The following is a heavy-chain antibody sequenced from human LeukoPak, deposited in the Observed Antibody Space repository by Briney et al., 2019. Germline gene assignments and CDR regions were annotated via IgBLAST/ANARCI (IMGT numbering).Heavy chain of an antibody. J-gene: IGHJ4*02. D-gene: IGHD2-21*01. CDR2: IYYSGST. CDR3: ARDVFLDY. V-gene: IGHV4-59*01. CDR1: GGSISTYH. Sequence: NPSETLSLTCTVSGGSISTYHWGWIRQPPGKGLEWIGYIYYSGSTNYNPSLKSRVTISVDTSKNQFSLKLSSVTAADTAVYYCARDVFLDYWGQGTLVTVSS.